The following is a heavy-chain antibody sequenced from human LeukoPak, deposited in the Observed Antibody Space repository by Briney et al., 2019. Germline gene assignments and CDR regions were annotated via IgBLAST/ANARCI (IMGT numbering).Heavy chain of an antibody. CDR1: GYTFTGYY. Sequence: ASVKVSCKASGYTFTGYYMHWVRQAPGQGLEWMGWINPNSGGTNYAQKFQGRVTMTRDTSISTAYMELSRLRSDDTAVYYCARDPIWAKYYDSSTQKDYWGQGTLVTVSS. CDR2: INPNSGGT. V-gene: IGHV1-2*02. CDR3: ARDPIWAKYYDSSTQKDY. D-gene: IGHD3-22*01. J-gene: IGHJ4*02.